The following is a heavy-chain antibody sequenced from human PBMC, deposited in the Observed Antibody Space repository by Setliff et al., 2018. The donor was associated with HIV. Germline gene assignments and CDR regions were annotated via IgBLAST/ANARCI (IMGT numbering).Heavy chain of an antibody. V-gene: IGHV1-3*04. CDR2: INTGNENT. J-gene: IGHJ6*02. CDR1: GYTFTSYA. D-gene: IGHD1-26*01. CDR3: ARVSGGRPGNYYYAMDV. Sequence: ASVKVSCKASGYTFTSYAMHWVRQAPGQGLVWMGWINTGNENTRYSQKFQGRVSIIRDTSANTAYMELTNLRSDDSAIYYCARVSGGRPGNYYYAMDVWGQGTTVTVSS.